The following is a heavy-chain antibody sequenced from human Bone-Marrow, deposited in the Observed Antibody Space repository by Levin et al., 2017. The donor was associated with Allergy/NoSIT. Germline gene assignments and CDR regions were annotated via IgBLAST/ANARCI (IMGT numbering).Heavy chain of an antibody. CDR2: INHSGST. Sequence: ETLSLTCAVYGGSFSGYYWSWIRQPPGKGLEWIGEINHSGSTNYNPSLKSRVTISVDTSKNQFSLKLSSVTAADTAVYYCARPQGRWLQLAPFDYWGQGTLVTVSS. J-gene: IGHJ4*02. D-gene: IGHD5-24*01. CDR1: GGSFSGYY. V-gene: IGHV4-34*01. CDR3: ARPQGRWLQLAPFDY.